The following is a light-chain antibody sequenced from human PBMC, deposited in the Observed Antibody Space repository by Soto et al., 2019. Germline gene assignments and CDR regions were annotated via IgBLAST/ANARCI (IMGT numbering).Light chain of an antibody. J-gene: IGKJ2*01. V-gene: IGKV3-20*01. CDR3: QQYGSSRYT. CDR2: GAS. Sequence: EIVLTQSPGTLSLSPGERATLSCRASQSVTSSYLAWYQQKPGQATRLLIYGASSRATGIPDRFSGSGSGTDFTRTISRLEPEDFAVYYWQQYGSSRYTFGQGTKLEIK. CDR1: QSVTSSY.